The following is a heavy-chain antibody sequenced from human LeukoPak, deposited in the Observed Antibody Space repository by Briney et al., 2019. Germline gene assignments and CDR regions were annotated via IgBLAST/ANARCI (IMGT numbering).Heavy chain of an antibody. V-gene: IGHV4-59*01. CDR2: IYYSGTT. Sequence: SETLSLTCAVSGGSISSYYWSWIRQPPGKGLEWIGYIYYSGTTNYNPSLKSRVTISVDTSKNQFSLNLSSVTAADTAVYYCARHRLYYFDYWGQGTLVTVSS. CDR1: GGSISSYY. J-gene: IGHJ4*02. CDR3: ARHRLYYFDY.